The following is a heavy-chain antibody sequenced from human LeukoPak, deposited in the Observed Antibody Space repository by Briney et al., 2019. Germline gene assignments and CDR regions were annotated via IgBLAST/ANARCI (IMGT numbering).Heavy chain of an antibody. Sequence: GGSLRLSCAASGFSFSSQGMHWVRQAPGEGLKWVAVISIDGVYKYYADSVKGRFTISRDNSKNTLYLQMNSLRSDDTAVYYCAKGSTSSGSLVDYWGQGTLVTVSS. V-gene: IGHV3-30*18. CDR2: ISIDGVYK. CDR1: GFSFSSQG. D-gene: IGHD1-26*01. J-gene: IGHJ4*02. CDR3: AKGSTSSGSLVDY.